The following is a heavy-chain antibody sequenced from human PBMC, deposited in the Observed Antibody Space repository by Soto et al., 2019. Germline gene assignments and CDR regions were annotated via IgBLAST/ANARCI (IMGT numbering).Heavy chain of an antibody. D-gene: IGHD1-7*01. V-gene: IGHV3-21*01. CDR3: ARDRLGMYNWNYPPGRSGFDY. Sequence: GGSLRLSCAASGFTFSSHSMNWVRQAPGKGLEWVSSISSSSSYIYYADSVKGRFTISRDNAKNSLYLQMNSLRAEDTAVYYCARDRLGMYNWNYPPGRSGFDYWGQGTLVTVSS. CDR2: ISSSSSYI. CDR1: GFTFSSHS. J-gene: IGHJ4*02.